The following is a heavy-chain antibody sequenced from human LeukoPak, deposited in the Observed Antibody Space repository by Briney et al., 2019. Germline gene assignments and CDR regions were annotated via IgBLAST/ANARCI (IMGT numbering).Heavy chain of an antibody. V-gene: IGHV1-18*01. D-gene: IGHD3-22*01. CDR3: ARGHYYDSSGYYLYLYYFDY. CDR1: GYTFTSYG. CDR2: ISAYNGNT. Sequence: EASVKVSCKASGYTFTSYGISWGRQAPGQGLGWMGWISAYNGNTNYAQKLQGRVTMTTDTSTSTAYMELRSLRSDDTAVYYCARGHYYDSSGYYLYLYYFDYWGQGTLVTVSS. J-gene: IGHJ4*02.